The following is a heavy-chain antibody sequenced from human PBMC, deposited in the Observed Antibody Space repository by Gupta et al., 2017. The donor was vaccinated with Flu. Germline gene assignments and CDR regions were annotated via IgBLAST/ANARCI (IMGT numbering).Heavy chain of an antibody. CDR1: SISSRGFW. D-gene: IGHD6-25*01. Sequence: SISSRGFWWGWIRQTPGKGLEWIGSRSHSGSTYYNPYLKNQVTISADTSNNQCSLRLRTVTAADTAVYYCTRDTGGCPADDWGQGTLVTVSS. CDR2: RSHSGST. J-gene: IGHJ4*02. CDR3: TRDTGGCPADD. V-gene: IGHV4-39*02.